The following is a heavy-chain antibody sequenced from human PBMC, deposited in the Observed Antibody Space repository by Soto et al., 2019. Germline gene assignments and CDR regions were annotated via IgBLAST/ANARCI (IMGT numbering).Heavy chain of an antibody. CDR2: MSGSGGRT. CDR3: AKSGDWYFCYMDV. Sequence: EVQLLESGGGLVQPGGSLRLSCAASGFNFRNYAMTWVRQAPGKGLEWVSGMSGSGGRTYYADSVKGRFTVSRDDSQNTLYLQMNSLRVADTAVYYCAKSGDWYFCYMDVWGKGTTVTVSS. J-gene: IGHJ6*03. D-gene: IGHD3-9*01. V-gene: IGHV3-23*01. CDR1: GFNFRNYA.